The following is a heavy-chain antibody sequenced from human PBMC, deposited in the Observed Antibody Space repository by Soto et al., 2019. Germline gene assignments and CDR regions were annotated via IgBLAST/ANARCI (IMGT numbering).Heavy chain of an antibody. V-gene: IGHV1-2*04. CDR2: INPNSGGT. CDR1: GYTFTGYY. J-gene: IGHJ6*03. CDR3: ARSTRYYYYYMDV. Sequence: ASVKVSCKAPGYTFTGYYMHWVRQAPGQGLEWMGWINPNSGGTNYAQKFQGWVTMTRDTSISTAYMELSRLRSDDTAVYYCARSTRYYYYYMDVWGKGTTVTVSS. D-gene: IGHD2-2*01.